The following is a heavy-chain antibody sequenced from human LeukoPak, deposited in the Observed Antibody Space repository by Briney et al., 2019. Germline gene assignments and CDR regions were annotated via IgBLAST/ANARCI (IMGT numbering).Heavy chain of an antibody. V-gene: IGHV1-18*04. CDR2: ISAYNGNT. D-gene: IGHD3/OR15-3a*01. Sequence: ASVKVSCKASGYTFTSYGISWVRQAPGQGLEWMGWISAYNGNTNYAQKLQGRVTMTTDTSTSTAYMELRSLRSDDTAVYYCGKLPHFDFSTGYYISGFDYRGRGTLVTVSS. CDR3: GKLPHFDFSTGYYISGFDY. CDR1: GYTFTSYG. J-gene: IGHJ4*02.